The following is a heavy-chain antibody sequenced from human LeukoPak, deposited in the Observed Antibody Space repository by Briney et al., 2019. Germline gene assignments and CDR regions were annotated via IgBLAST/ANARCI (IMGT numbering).Heavy chain of an antibody. CDR1: GFTFSSYA. V-gene: IGHV3-23*01. CDR3: AKSSGSYSELDY. CDR2: ISGSGGST. D-gene: IGHD3-10*01. J-gene: IGHJ4*02. Sequence: GGSLRLSCAASGFTFSSYAMSWVRQAPGKGLEWVSSISGSGGSTYYADSVKGRFTISRDNSKNTLYLQMNSLRAEDTAVYYCAKSSGSYSELDYWGQGTLVTVSS.